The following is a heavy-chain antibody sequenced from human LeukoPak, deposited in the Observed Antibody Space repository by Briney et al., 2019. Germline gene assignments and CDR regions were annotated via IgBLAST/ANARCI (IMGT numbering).Heavy chain of an antibody. CDR3: ARETYYYGSGMNWLDP. V-gene: IGHV3-30-3*01. J-gene: IGHJ5*02. CDR1: GFTFSSYA. D-gene: IGHD3-10*01. CDR2: ISYDGSNK. Sequence: QPGRSLRLSCAASGFTFSSYAMHWVRQAPGKGLEWVAVISYDGSNKYYADSVKGRFTISRDNSKNTLYLQMNSLRAEDTAVYYCARETYYYGSGMNWLDPWGQGTLVTVSS.